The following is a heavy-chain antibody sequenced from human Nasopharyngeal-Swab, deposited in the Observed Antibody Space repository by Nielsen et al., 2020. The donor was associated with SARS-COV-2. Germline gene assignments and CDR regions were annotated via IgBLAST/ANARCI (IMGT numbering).Heavy chain of an antibody. CDR3: ARSRLPGVFSVTASWYFDL. D-gene: IGHD2-21*02. CDR2: IYSGGSR. Sequence: WIRQPPGKGLEWVSVIYSGGSRHYADFVKGRFTISRDNSKNALYLQMNSLRAEDTAVYYCARSRLPGVFSVTASWYFDLWGRGTLVTVSS. V-gene: IGHV3-53*01. J-gene: IGHJ2*01.